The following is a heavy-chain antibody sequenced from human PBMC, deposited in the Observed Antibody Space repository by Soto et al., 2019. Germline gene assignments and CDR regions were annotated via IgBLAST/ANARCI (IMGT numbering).Heavy chain of an antibody. V-gene: IGHV1-18*01. CDR3: SRFIIVRGWFHPNYYHGMDV. CDR2: ISGYNGNT. J-gene: IGHJ6*02. Sequence: ASVKVSCKTSGYTFSNYGINWVRQAPGQGLEWMGWISGYNGNTNYAQTVQGRVTMTTDTSTGTVYMELRSLKSDDTAIYYCSRFIIVRGWFHPNYYHGMDVWGQGTTVTVSS. CDR1: GYTFSNYG. D-gene: IGHD6-19*01.